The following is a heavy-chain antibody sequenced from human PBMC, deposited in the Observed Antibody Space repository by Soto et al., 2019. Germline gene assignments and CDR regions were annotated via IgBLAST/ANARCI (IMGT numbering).Heavy chain of an antibody. CDR1: GGSISSSNW. V-gene: IGHV4-4*02. J-gene: IGHJ6*02. CDR2: IYHGGST. Sequence: SETLTLTCAVSGGSISSSNWWSWVRQPPGKGLEWIGVIYHGGSTNYNPSLKSRVTISVDKSKNKFSLKLSSVTAADTAVYYCARDQAIYDSSCYYYGYGMDVWGQGTTVTVSS. CDR3: ARDQAIYDSSCYYYGYGMDV. D-gene: IGHD3-22*01.